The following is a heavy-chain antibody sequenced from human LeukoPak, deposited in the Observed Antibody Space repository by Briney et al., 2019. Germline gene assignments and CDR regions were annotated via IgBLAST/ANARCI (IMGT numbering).Heavy chain of an antibody. J-gene: IGHJ4*02. CDR1: ELTLSNYC. CDR3: ARDLRGSSWPILFDY. CDR2: IKRDGAET. Sequence: PGGSLRLSCAASELTLSNYCMTWVRQGPGKGLEWVAPIKRDGAETYYVDFVRGRFTISRDNAENSVYLQMNSLRTEDTAVYYCARDLRGSSWPILFDYWGQGTLVTVSS. D-gene: IGHD6-13*01. V-gene: IGHV3-7*01.